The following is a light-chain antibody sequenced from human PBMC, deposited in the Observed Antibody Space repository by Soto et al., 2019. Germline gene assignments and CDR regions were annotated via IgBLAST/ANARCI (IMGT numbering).Light chain of an antibody. CDR3: QQRSDWPIT. J-gene: IGKJ5*01. CDR1: QSVSSY. V-gene: IGKV3-11*01. Sequence: EIVLTQSPAPLSLSPGERSPLSCRARQSVSSYLAWYQQKPGQPPRLLIYDASNRATGIPARFSGSGSGTDFTLTISSLDPEDVAVYYCQQRSDWPITFGQGTRLEIK. CDR2: DAS.